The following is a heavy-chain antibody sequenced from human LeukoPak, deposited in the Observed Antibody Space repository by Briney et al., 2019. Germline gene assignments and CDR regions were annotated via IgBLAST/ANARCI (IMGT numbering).Heavy chain of an antibody. CDR3: ARERCSSTSCSYYYYYMDV. CDR2: INHSGST. Sequence: PSETLSLTCAVYGGSFSGYYWSWIRQPPGKGLEWSGEINHSGSTNYNPSLKSRVTISVDTSKNQFSLKLSSVTAADTAVYYCARERCSSTSCSYYYYYMDVCGKGTTVTVSS. CDR1: GGSFSGYY. V-gene: IGHV4-34*01. D-gene: IGHD2-2*01. J-gene: IGHJ6*03.